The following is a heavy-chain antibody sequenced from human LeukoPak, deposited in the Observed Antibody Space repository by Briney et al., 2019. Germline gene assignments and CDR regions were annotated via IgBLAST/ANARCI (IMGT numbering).Heavy chain of an antibody. CDR3: ARDTGY. CDR2: ISGGSSVT. CDR1: GFTFSSYA. J-gene: IGHJ4*02. V-gene: IGHV3-23*01. Sequence: GGSLRLSCEASGFTFSSYAMSWVRQAPGKGLEWVSAISGGSSVTYYAGSVKGRFTISRDNSKNTLYLQMNSLRAEDTAVYYCARDTGYWGQGTLVTVSS.